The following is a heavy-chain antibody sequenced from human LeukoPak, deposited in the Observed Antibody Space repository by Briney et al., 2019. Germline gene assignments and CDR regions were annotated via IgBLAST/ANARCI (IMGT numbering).Heavy chain of an antibody. CDR2: INHSGST. CDR1: GGSFSGYY. Sequence: SETLSLTCAVYGGSFSGYYWSWIRQPPGKGLEWIGEINHSGSTNYSPSLKSRVTISVDTSKNQFSLKLSSVTAADTAVYYCARDSSSWYDGYGMDVWGQGTTVTVSS. V-gene: IGHV4-34*01. CDR3: ARDSSSWYDGYGMDV. D-gene: IGHD6-13*01. J-gene: IGHJ6*02.